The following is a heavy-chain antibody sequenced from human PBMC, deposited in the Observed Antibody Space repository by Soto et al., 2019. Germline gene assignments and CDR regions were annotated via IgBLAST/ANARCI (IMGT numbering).Heavy chain of an antibody. CDR3: AKGSGSSWYSS. D-gene: IGHD6-13*01. Sequence: PGGSLRLSCAASGCTFSSYGMSWVRQAPGKGLEWVSAISGSGGSTYYADSVKGRFTFSRDNSKNTLYLQMNSLRAEDTAVYYCAKGSGSSWYSSWGQGTLVTVSS. V-gene: IGHV3-23*01. CDR1: GCTFSSYG. J-gene: IGHJ4*02. CDR2: ISGSGGST.